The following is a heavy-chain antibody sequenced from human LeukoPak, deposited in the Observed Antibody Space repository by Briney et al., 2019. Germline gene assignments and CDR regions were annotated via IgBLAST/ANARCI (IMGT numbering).Heavy chain of an antibody. CDR2: MNPNSGDA. V-gene: IGHV1-2*02. Sequence: AASVKVSCKASGYTFTGFYIHWLRQAPGQGLEWMGWMNPNSGDANYAPKFQGRVTMTRDTSISTAYMELSSLRFDDTAVYYCARGHCGSDTCQRNWFDPWGQGSLVTVSS. D-gene: IGHD2-21*02. J-gene: IGHJ5*02. CDR1: GYTFTGFY. CDR3: ARGHCGSDTCQRNWFDP.